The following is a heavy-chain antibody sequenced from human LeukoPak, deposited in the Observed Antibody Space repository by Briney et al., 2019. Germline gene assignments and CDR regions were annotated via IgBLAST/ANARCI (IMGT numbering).Heavy chain of an antibody. D-gene: IGHD4-17*01. CDR2: ISGAGGYT. CDR3: AKAEYGDYGGAFDI. J-gene: IGHJ3*02. V-gene: IGHV3-23*01. CDR1: GFTFSSYA. Sequence: GGSLRLSCAASGFTFSSYAMSWVRQAPGKGLEWVSSISGAGGYTYYTDSVKGRFTISRDNSKNTLYLHMNSLRADDTAVYYWAKAEYGDYGGAFDIWGQGTMVTVSS.